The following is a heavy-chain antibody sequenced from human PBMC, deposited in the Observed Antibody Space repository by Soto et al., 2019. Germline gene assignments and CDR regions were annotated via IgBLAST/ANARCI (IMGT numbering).Heavy chain of an antibody. CDR3: ARPKTTVVTESGGGFDY. CDR2: IIPIFGTA. J-gene: IGHJ4*02. Sequence: QVQLVQSGAEVKKPGSSVKVSCKASGGTFSSYAISWVRQAPGQGLEWMGGIIPIFGTANYAQKFQGRVTITADESTSTAYMEVSSLRSDDTAVYYCARPKTTVVTESGGGFDYWGQGTLVTVSS. D-gene: IGHD4-17*01. CDR1: GGTFSSYA. V-gene: IGHV1-69*01.